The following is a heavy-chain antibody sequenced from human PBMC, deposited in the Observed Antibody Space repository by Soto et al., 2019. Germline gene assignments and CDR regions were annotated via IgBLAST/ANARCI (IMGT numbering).Heavy chain of an antibody. V-gene: IGHV1-2*02. CDR2: IGPESGAT. CDR1: GYTFTGHY. J-gene: IGHJ4*02. Sequence: ASVKVSCKASGYTFTGHYIHWVRQAPEQGPEWMGEIGPESGATRYAQRFQGRVTMTKDMSITTVYMELNNLSPDDTAVYYCGRGRSGQIVVFYWGQGTPVTVSS. CDR3: GRGRSGQIVVFY. D-gene: IGHD1-26*01.